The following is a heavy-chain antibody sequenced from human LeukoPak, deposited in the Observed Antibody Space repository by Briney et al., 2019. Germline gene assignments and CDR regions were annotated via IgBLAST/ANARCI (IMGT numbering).Heavy chain of an antibody. CDR2: IDPSDSYT. CDR1: GYSFTNYW. J-gene: IGHJ6*02. D-gene: IGHD5-18*01. V-gene: IGHV5-10-1*01. Sequence: GESLKISCKGSGYSFTNYWIGWVRQMPGKGLEWMGRIDPSDSYTNYSPSFQGHVTISIDKSITTAYLQWSSLKASDTAMYYCARQVDVGNSYGFHFYGLDVWGQGATVTVSS. CDR3: ARQVDVGNSYGFHFYGLDV.